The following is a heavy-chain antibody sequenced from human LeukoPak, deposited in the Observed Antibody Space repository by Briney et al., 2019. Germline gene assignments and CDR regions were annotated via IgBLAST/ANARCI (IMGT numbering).Heavy chain of an antibody. D-gene: IGHD1-26*01. V-gene: IGHV3-11*01. CDR3: AKVSGRDGPDLAPPRYYFDY. CDR2: IHSRGSTT. CDR1: GFTFTDYY. J-gene: IGHJ4*02. Sequence: GGSLRLSCAASGFTFTDYYMSWIRQAPGKGLEWISYIHSRGSTTYYADSVKGRFTISRDNAKNSLFLQMNSLRAEDTAVYYCAKVSGRDGPDLAPPRYYFDYWGQGTLVTVSS.